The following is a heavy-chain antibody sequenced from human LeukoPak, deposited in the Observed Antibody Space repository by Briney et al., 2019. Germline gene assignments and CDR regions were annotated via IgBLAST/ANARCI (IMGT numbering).Heavy chain of an antibody. J-gene: IGHJ4*02. D-gene: IGHD5-24*01. CDR3: ARGLGDGYTDGYYFDY. V-gene: IGHV1-69*13. Sequence: GASVKVSCKASGGTFSSYAISWVRQAPGQGLEWMGGIIPIFGTANYAQKFQGRVTITADESTSTAYMELSSLRSEDTAVYYCARGLGDGYTDGYYFDYWGQGTLVTVSS. CDR1: GGTFSSYA. CDR2: IIPIFGTA.